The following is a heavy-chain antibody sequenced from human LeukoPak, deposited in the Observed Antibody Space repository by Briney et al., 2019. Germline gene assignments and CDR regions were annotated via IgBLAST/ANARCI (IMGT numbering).Heavy chain of an antibody. CDR2: IYYSGST. J-gene: IGHJ4*02. Sequence: SETLSPTCTVSGGSISSYYWSWIRQPPGKGLEWIGYIYYSGSTNYNPSLKSRVTISVDTSKNQFSLKLSSVTAADTAVYYCARQGRITFGGVIVRSFDYWGQGTLVTVSS. D-gene: IGHD3-16*02. CDR3: ARQGRITFGGVIVRSFDY. CDR1: GGSISSYY. V-gene: IGHV4-59*08.